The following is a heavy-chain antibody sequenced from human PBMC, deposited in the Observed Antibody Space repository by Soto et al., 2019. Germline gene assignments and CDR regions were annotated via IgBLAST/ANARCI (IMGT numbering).Heavy chain of an antibody. CDR1: GFTFSSYG. CDR3: AKDARDGNYDFWSGQDALYGMEV. J-gene: IGHJ6*02. V-gene: IGHV3-30*18. D-gene: IGHD3-3*01. CDR2: ISYDGSNK. Sequence: GGSLRLSCAASGFTFSSYGMHWVRQAPGKGLEWVAVISYDGSNKYYADSVKGRFTISRDNSKNTLYLQMNSLRAEDTAVYYCAKDARDGNYDFWSGQDALYGMEVWGQGTTVTVSS.